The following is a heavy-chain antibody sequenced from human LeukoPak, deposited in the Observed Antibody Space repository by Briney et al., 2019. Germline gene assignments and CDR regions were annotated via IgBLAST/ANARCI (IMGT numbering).Heavy chain of an antibody. CDR2: ISGVGRGAT. J-gene: IGHJ6*02. CDR1: GFTFGTYD. CDR3: ATALRDEDNYGADV. V-gene: IGHV3-23*01. Sequence: GGSLRLSCAASGFTFGTYDMSWVRQAPGKGLEWVASISGVGRGATYYADSVKGRFTISSDRSKKTLYLQMHRLRVGDTGVYYCATALRDEDNYGADVWGQGTTVTVSS.